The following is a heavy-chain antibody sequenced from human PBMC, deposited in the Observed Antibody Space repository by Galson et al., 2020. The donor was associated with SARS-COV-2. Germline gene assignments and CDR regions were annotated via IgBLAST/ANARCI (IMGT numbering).Heavy chain of an antibody. CDR3: ARLHYGEYAPEAFDI. CDR2: ISHSGGT. D-gene: IGHD4-17*01. CDR1: GTSISSGSYS. Sequence: SETLSLNCAVSGTSISSGSYSWNWTRQPPGKGLAWIGYISHSGGTYYNPSLKSRVTISGDRSKNQFSLRLSSVTAADTAGYYCARLHYGEYAPEAFDIWGPGTRVTVAS. J-gene: IGHJ3*02. V-gene: IGHV4-30-2*01.